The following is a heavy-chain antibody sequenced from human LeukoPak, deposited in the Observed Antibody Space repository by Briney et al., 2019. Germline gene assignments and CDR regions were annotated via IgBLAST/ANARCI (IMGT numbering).Heavy chain of an antibody. CDR2: INPKTGVT. Sequence: ASVKVSCKASGYTFTDYYLHWVRQAPGHGLEWMGWINPKTGVTKYAQNFQGRVTMTRDTSISTAYMEVSRLRSNDTAVFYCARDLAMYSPDLDYWGQGTLVTVSS. CDR1: GYTFTDYY. J-gene: IGHJ4*02. V-gene: IGHV1-2*02. D-gene: IGHD1-26*01. CDR3: ARDLAMYSPDLDY.